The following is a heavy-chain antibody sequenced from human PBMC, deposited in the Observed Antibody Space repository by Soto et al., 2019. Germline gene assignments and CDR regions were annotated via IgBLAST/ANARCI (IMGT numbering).Heavy chain of an antibody. D-gene: IGHD3-22*01. J-gene: IGHJ4*02. CDR3: ARERYDSSGFYYMTDY. CDR1: GGSIGSSNW. CDR2: IYHSGST. V-gene: IGHV4-4*02. Sequence: QVQLQESGPGLVKPSGTLSLTCAVSGGSIGSSNWWSWVRQTPGKGLEWIGEIYHSGSTYYNPSLKSRVTISVDKSKNQFSLRLSSVTAADTAVYYCARERYDSSGFYYMTDYWGQGTLVTVSS.